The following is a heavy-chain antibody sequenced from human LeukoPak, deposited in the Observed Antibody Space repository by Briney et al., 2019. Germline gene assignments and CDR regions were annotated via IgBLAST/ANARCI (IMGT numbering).Heavy chain of an antibody. J-gene: IGHJ6*03. V-gene: IGHV1-69*05. D-gene: IGHD1-7*01. Sequence: GASVKVSCKASGRTFSSYAISWVREAPGQGLEWMGRIIPIFGTANYAQKFQGRVTITTDESTSTAYMELSSLRSEDTAVYYCGTGTIPYYYYYMDVWGKGTTVTVSS. CDR1: GRTFSSYA. CDR2: IIPIFGTA. CDR3: GTGTIPYYYYYMDV.